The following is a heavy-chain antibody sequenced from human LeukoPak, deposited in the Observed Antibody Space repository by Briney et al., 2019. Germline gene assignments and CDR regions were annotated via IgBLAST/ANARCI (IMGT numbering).Heavy chain of an antibody. CDR1: GYTFTSYA. CDR3: ARDLGTMIPKFITGAFDI. D-gene: IGHD3-22*01. V-gene: IGHV1-69*04. CDR2: IIPILGIA. Sequence: SVKVSCKASGYTFTSYAISWVRQAPGQGLEWMGRIIPILGIANYAQKFQGRVTITADKSTSTAYMELSSLRSEDTAVYYCARDLGTMIPKFITGAFDIWGRGTLVTVSS. J-gene: IGHJ4*02.